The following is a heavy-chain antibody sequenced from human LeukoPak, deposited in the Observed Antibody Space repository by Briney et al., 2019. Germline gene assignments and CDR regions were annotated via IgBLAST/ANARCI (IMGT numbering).Heavy chain of an antibody. D-gene: IGHD3-3*01. J-gene: IGHJ4*02. V-gene: IGHV1-8*01. Sequence: ASVKVSCKASGYTFTCYDINWVRQATGQGLEWMGWMNPNSGNTGYAQKFQGRVTMTRNTSINTTYMELSSLRSEDTAVYYCARGAAFKYYDFWSGYLHYFDYWGQGTLVTVSS. CDR2: MNPNSGNT. CDR1: GYTFTCYD. CDR3: ARGAAFKYYDFWSGYLHYFDY.